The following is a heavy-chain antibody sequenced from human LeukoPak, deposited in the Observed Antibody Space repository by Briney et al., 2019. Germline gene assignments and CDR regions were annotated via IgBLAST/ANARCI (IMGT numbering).Heavy chain of an antibody. CDR3: ARGGYNTGWEFDY. CDR2: INPNSGGT. V-gene: IGHV1-2*02. D-gene: IGHD6-19*01. J-gene: IGHJ4*02. CDR1: GYTFIDYY. Sequence: ASVKVSCKASGYTFIDYYMHWVRQAPGQGLEWMGWINPNSGGTDYAQKSQGRVTMTRDTSISTAYMELSRLRSDDTAVYYCARGGYNTGWEFDYWGQGTLVTVSS.